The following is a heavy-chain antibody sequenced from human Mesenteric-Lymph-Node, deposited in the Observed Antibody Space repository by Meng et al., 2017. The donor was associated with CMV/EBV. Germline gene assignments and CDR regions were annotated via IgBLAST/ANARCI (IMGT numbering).Heavy chain of an antibody. V-gene: IGHV4-61*08. CDR2: ISYSGST. J-gene: IGHJ4*02. Sequence: LSLTCTVSGASVTSDGYYWNWIRQPPGKGLEWIGYISYSGSTNYNSSLRSRVTISLDTSKNQFSLKLNSVTVAVTAVYFCARVLPDYWGEGTLVTVSS. CDR1: GASVTSDGYY. CDR3: ARVLPDY.